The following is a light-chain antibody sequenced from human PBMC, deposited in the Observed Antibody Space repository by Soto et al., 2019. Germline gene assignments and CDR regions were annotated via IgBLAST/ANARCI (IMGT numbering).Light chain of an antibody. CDR3: QQYNKWPLT. J-gene: IGKJ4*01. CDR1: QSVYTT. V-gene: IGKV3-15*01. Sequence: EIVMTQSPATLSVSPGERATLSCWASQSVYTTLAWYQQKPGQAPRLLIYGASTRATGIPARFIGTGSATEFTLTISSLQSEDSAVYYCQQYNKWPLTFGGGTKVEI. CDR2: GAS.